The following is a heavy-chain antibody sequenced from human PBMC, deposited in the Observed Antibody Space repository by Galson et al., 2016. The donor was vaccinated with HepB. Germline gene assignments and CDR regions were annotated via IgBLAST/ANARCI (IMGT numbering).Heavy chain of an antibody. J-gene: IGHJ4*02. V-gene: IGHV3-11*06. D-gene: IGHD3/OR15-3a*01. CDR3: ARDDFWTGPPSASFSFDY. CDR2: ISSSGSYT. CDR1: GFTFTDYY. Sequence: LRLSCAASGFTFTDYYMTWIRQAPGKGLEWVSYISSSGSYTNYADSVKGRFTISRDNSKNTLYLQMNSLRAEDTAVFYCARDDFWTGPPSASFSFDYWGQGTLVTVSS.